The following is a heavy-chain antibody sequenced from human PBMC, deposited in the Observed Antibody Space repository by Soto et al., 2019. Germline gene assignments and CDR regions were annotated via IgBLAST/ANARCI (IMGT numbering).Heavy chain of an antibody. CDR1: EFTFSNYA. D-gene: IGHD3-22*01. CDR2: ISGSGGNT. V-gene: IGHV3-23*01. Sequence: PGGSLRLSCAASEFTFSNYAMSWVRQAPGKGLEWVSGISGSGGNTYYADSVKGRFTISRDNSKNTLYLQMNSLRAEDTAVYYCAKDYYDSTGPRGFGYWGQGTLVTVSS. J-gene: IGHJ4*02. CDR3: AKDYYDSTGPRGFGY.